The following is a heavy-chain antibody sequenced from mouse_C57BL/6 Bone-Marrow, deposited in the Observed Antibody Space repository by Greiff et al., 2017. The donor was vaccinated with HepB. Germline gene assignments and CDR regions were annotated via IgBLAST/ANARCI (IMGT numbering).Heavy chain of an antibody. CDR1: GYSITSGYY. D-gene: IGHD1-1*01. CDR2: ISYDGSN. J-gene: IGHJ1*03. V-gene: IGHV3-6*01. Sequence: EVKLQESGPGLVKPSQSLSLTCSVPGYSITSGYYWNWIRQFPGNKLEWMGYISYDGSNNYNPSLKNRISITRDTSKNQFFLKLNSVTTEDTATYYGARKIYYYGSSLYWYFDVWGTGTTVTVSS. CDR3: ARKIYYYGSSLYWYFDV.